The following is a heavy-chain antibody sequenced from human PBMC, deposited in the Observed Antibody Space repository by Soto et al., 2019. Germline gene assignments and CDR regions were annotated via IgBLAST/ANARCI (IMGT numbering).Heavy chain of an antibody. CDR3: ACLRSPHYYYYYGMDV. J-gene: IGHJ6*02. Sequence: QVQLVQSGAEVKKPGSSVKVSCKASGGTFSSYAISWVRQAPGQGLEWMGGIIPIFGTANYAQKFQGRVTITADESTSTAYMELSSLRSEVTAVYYCACLRSPHYYYYYGMDVWGQGTTVTVSS. CDR2: IIPIFGTA. CDR1: GGTFSSYA. V-gene: IGHV1-69*01.